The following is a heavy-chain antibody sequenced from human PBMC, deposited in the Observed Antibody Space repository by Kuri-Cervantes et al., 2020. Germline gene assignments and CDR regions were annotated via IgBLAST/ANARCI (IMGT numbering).Heavy chain of an antibody. V-gene: IGHV1-18*01. CDR2: ISAYNGNT. D-gene: IGHD4-17*01. CDR1: GYTFTSYG. J-gene: IGHJ4*02. Sequence: ASVKVSCKASGYTFTSYGISWVRQAPGQGLEWMGWISAYNGNTNYAQKFQGRVTITADESTSTAYMELSSLRSEDTAVYYCARGFILQGEIYGFDYWGQGTLVTVSS. CDR3: ARGFILQGEIYGFDY.